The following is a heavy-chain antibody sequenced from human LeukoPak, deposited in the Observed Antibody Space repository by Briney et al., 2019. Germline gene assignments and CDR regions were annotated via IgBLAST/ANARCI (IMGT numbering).Heavy chain of an antibody. J-gene: IGHJ3*01. CDR3: ARPNITSYYDSRGYDAFDV. CDR2: IYPDGSDT. D-gene: IGHD3-22*01. CDR1: GCSHNDYW. Sequence: GESPKIPCKGSGCSHNDYWIVWVRQLPGKGLEWMGIIYPDGSDTRYSPSFQRQVTIAADKSVRTAYLQWSSLKVSDTAMYYCARPNITSYYDSRGYDAFDVWGQGTMVTVSS. V-gene: IGHV5-51*01.